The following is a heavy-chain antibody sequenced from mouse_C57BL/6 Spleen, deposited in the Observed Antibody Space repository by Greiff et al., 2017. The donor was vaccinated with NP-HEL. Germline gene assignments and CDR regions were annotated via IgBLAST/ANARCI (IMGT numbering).Heavy chain of an antibody. J-gene: IGHJ2*01. CDR3: ARDFTTVVPHFDY. CDR1: GYAFSSYW. CDR2: IYPGDGDT. D-gene: IGHD1-1*01. Sequence: QVHVKQSGAELVKPGASVKISCKASGYAFSSYWMNWVKQRPGKGLEWIGQIYPGDGDTNYNGKFKGKATLTADKSSSTAYMQLSSLTSEDSAVYYCARDFTTVVPHFDYWGQGTTLTVSS. V-gene: IGHV1-80*01.